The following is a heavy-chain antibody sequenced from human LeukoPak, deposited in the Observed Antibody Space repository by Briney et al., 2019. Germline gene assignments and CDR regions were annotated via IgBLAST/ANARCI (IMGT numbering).Heavy chain of an antibody. D-gene: IGHD2-15*01. CDR1: GFTFSSYA. CDR3: AKDPVAATWYFDF. J-gene: IGHJ4*02. CDR2: ISGSGGSA. V-gene: IGHV3-23*01. Sequence: GGSLRLSCVASGFTFSSYAMSRVRQAPGKGLQWVSTISGSGGSAYYADSVKGRFTISRDNSKNTLYVQMHSLRDEDTAVYYCAKDPVAATWYFDFWGQGTLVTVSS.